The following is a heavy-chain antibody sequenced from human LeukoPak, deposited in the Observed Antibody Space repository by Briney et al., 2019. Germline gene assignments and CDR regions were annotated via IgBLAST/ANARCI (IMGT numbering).Heavy chain of an antibody. CDR3: ARSYYVWGSYRNNWFDP. CDR1: GGSISSGSYY. D-gene: IGHD3-16*02. J-gene: IGHJ5*02. V-gene: IGHV4-61*02. CDR2: IYTSGST. Sequence: PSQTLSLTCTVSGGSISSGSYYWSWLRPPAGKGLEWSGRIYTSGSTNYNPSLKSRVTISVDTSKNQFSLKLSSVTAADTAVYYCARSYYVWGSYRNNWFDPWGQGTLVTVSS.